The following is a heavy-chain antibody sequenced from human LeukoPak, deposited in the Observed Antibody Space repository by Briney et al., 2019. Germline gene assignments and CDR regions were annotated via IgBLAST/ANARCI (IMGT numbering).Heavy chain of an antibody. Sequence: ASVKCCCKASGYTFTSYYMHWVRHAPGQGLEWIGIINPSGGSTSYAQKFQGRVTMTSDTSTSTVYMELSSLRSEDTAVYYCASMKGSYANFDYWGQGTLVTVSS. D-gene: IGHD1-26*01. J-gene: IGHJ4*02. CDR1: GYTFTSYY. CDR3: ASMKGSYANFDY. CDR2: INPSGGST. V-gene: IGHV1-46*01.